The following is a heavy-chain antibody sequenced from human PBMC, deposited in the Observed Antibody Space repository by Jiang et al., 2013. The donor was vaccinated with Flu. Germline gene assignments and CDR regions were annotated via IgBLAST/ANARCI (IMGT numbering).Heavy chain of an antibody. CDR1: GFSLSAGGMS. CDR2: IYWNDDK. D-gene: IGHD2-15*01. CDR3: AHGGPPFDY. Sequence: KPTQTLTLTCTFSGFSLSAGGMSVGWIRQPPGKALEWLAVIYWNDDKRYSASLKNRVTIIKDTSRNQVVLTMANMDPVDTATYYCAHGGPPFDYWGQGTLVTVSS. V-gene: IGHV2-5*01. J-gene: IGHJ4*02.